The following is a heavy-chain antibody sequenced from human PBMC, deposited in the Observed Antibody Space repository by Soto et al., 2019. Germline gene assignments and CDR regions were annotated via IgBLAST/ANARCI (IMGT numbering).Heavy chain of an antibody. CDR1: GFTFSSYG. V-gene: IGHV3-33*01. J-gene: IGHJ5*02. D-gene: IGHD6-13*01. Sequence: GGSLRLSCAASGFTFSSYGMHWVRQAPGKGLEWVAVIWYDGSNKYYADSVKGRFTISRDNSKNTLYLQMNSLRAEDTAVYYCARDEKEQQPGGVGWFDPWGQGTLVTVSS. CDR3: ARDEKEQQPGGVGWFDP. CDR2: IWYDGSNK.